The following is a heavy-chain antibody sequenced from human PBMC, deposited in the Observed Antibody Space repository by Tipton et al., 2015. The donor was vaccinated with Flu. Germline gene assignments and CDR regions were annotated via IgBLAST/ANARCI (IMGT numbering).Heavy chain of an antibody. CDR2: INPNSGGT. D-gene: IGHD2-15*01. Sequence: QVQLVQSGAEVKKPGASVKVSCKTSGYTFTGYYMHWVRQAPGQGLEWMEWINPNSGGTNYAQKFQGRVTMTRDTSISTAYMELSRLRSDDTAVYYCARGRDCSGGSCYYNWFDPWGQGTLVTVSS. CDR3: ARGRDCSGGSCYYNWFDP. V-gene: IGHV1-2*02. J-gene: IGHJ5*02. CDR1: GYTFTGYY.